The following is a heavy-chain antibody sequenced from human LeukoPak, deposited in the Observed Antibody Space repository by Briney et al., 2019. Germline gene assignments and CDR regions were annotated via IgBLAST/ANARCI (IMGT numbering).Heavy chain of an antibody. CDR2: IWYDGSNK. V-gene: IGHV3-33*01. D-gene: IGHD3-22*01. CDR1: GFSFSSYG. J-gene: IGHJ4*02. Sequence: GGSLRLSCAASGFSFSSYGMHWVRQAPGKGLEWVAVIWYDGSNKYYADFVKGRFTISRDNSKNTLYLQMNSLRAEDTAVYYCARDGGYHSSGPFDYWGQGTLVTVSS. CDR3: ARDGGYHSSGPFDY.